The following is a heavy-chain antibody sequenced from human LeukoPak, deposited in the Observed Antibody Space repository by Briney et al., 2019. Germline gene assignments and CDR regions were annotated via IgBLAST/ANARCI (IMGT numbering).Heavy chain of an antibody. CDR2: IYYSGST. CDR1: GGSISSSSYY. CDR3: ARHPNPRAYYYDSSGYYAWFDP. V-gene: IGHV4-39*01. D-gene: IGHD3-22*01. Sequence: SETPSLTCTVSGGSISSSSYYWGWIRQPPGKGLEWIGGIYYSGSTYYNPSLKSRVTISVDTSKNQFSLKLSSVTAADTAVYYCARHPNPRAYYYDSSGYYAWFDPWGQGTLVTVSS. J-gene: IGHJ5*02.